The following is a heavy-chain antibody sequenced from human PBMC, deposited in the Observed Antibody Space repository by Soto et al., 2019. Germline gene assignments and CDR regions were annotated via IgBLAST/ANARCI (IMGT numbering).Heavy chain of an antibody. V-gene: IGHV4-30-2*01. D-gene: IGHD5-18*01. CDR3: ARGYGRNFDY. Sequence: SETLSLTCAVSGGSISSGGYSWSWIRQPPGKGLEWIGYIYHSGSTYCIPSLKSRVTISVDTSKNQFSLKLSSVTAADTAVYYCARGYGRNFDYWGQGTLVTVSS. J-gene: IGHJ4*02. CDR2: IYHSGST. CDR1: GGSISSGGYS.